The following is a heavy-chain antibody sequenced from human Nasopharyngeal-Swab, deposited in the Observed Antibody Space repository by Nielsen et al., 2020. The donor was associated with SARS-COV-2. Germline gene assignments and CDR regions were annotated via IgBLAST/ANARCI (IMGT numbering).Heavy chain of an antibody. D-gene: IGHD3-16*01. Sequence: LKISCAASGFIFSNFAMSWVRQAPGKGLEWVANINLYGSQKNFVDSVKGRFTISRDNAKNVVYLQMNTMRAEDTAVYYCARVTAYGFDIWGQGTMVTVSS. J-gene: IGHJ3*02. CDR3: ARVTAYGFDI. CDR1: GFIFSNFA. CDR2: INLYGSQK. V-gene: IGHV3-7*01.